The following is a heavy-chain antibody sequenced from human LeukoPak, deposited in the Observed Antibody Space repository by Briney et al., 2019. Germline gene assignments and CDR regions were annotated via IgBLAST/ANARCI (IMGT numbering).Heavy chain of an antibody. Sequence: GGSLRLSCAASGFTFDDYAMHWVRQAPGKGLEWVSGISWNSGSIGYADSVKGRFTISRDNAKNSLYLQMNSLRAEDTAVYYCARVPYGNYHYYYMDVWGKGTTVTVSS. D-gene: IGHD3-10*01. CDR2: ISWNSGSI. V-gene: IGHV3-9*01. CDR3: ARVPYGNYHYYYMDV. CDR1: GFTFDDYA. J-gene: IGHJ6*03.